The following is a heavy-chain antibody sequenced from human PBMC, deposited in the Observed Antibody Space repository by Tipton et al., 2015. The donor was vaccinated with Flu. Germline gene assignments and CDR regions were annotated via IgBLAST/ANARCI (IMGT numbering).Heavy chain of an antibody. Sequence: QLVQSGGGLVKPGGSLRLSCAASGFTFSSYSMNWVRQAPGKGLEWVSSIRSSSSYIYYADSVKGRFTISRDNAKKSLYLQMNSLRAEDTAVYYCARDGGAHCGGDCYSGWFDPWGQGTLVTVSS. D-gene: IGHD2-21*01. CDR3: ARDGGAHCGGDCYSGWFDP. V-gene: IGHV3-21*01. CDR1: GFTFSSYS. J-gene: IGHJ5*02. CDR2: IRSSSSYI.